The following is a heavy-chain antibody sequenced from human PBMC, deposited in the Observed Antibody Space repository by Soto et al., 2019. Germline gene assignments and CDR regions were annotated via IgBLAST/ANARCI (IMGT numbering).Heavy chain of an antibody. V-gene: IGHV5-51*01. CDR2: IYPSDSDT. CDR1: GYTFTIYW. Sequence: PGESLKISCQVSGYTFTIYWIGWVRQMPGKGLEWMGIIYPSDSDTRYSPSFQGQVTISADQSINTAYLQWDSLKASDTAIYYCERPANTVAAHFDLWGQGTPVTVSS. J-gene: IGHJ4*02. CDR3: ERPANTVAAHFDL. D-gene: IGHD4-17*01.